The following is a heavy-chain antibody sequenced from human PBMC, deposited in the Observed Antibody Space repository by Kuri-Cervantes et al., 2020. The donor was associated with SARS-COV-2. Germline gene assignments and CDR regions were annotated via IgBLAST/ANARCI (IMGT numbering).Heavy chain of an antibody. D-gene: IGHD5-12*01. V-gene: IGHV3-23*01. CDR3: AREGRGYAYFDY. CDR2: ISGSGGST. Sequence: GGSLRLSCAASGFTFSSYSMNWVRQAPGKGLEWVSAISGSGGSTYYADSVKGRFTISRDNSKNTPYLQMNSLRAEDTAVYYCAREGRGYAYFDYWGQGTLVTVSS. CDR1: GFTFSSYS. J-gene: IGHJ4*02.